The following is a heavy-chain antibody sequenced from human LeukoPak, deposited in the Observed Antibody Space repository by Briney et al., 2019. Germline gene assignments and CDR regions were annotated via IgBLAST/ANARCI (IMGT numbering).Heavy chain of an antibody. V-gene: IGHV1-69*04. J-gene: IGHJ4*02. CDR2: IIPILGIA. CDR1: GGTFSSYA. CDR3: ARAKYCSGGSCYSGIRY. Sequence: GSSVKVSCKASGGTFSSYAISWVRQAPGQGLEWMGRIIPILGIANYAQKFQGRVTITADKSTSTAYMELSSLRSEDTAVYYCARAKYCSGGSCYSGIRYWGQGTLVTVSS. D-gene: IGHD2-15*01.